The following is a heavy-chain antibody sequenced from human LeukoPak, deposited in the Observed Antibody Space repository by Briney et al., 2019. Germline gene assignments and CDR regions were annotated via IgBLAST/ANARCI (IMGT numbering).Heavy chain of an antibody. CDR3: AKDFGATSDLYFDY. CDR2: ISWNSGSI. V-gene: IGHV3-9*01. CDR1: GFTFSSYS. J-gene: IGHJ4*02. Sequence: GGSLRLSCAASGFTFSSYSMNWVRQAPGKGLEWVSGISWNSGSIGYADSVKGRFTISRDNAKNSLYLQMNSLRAEDTALYYCAKDFGATSDLYFDYWGQGTLVTVSS. D-gene: IGHD1-26*01.